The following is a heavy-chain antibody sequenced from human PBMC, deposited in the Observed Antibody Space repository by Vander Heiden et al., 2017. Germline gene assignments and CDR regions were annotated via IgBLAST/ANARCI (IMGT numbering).Heavy chain of an antibody. V-gene: IGHV3-23*01. CDR1: GFTSITYG. Sequence: EVQLLESGGGLVQPGGSLRLYCAASGFTSITYGMSWVRQAPGKGLEWVSGIIGSGGSTKYADSVKGRFTISRDNSKNTLYLQMNSLRAEDTAVYYCAKDGLVLWGSYSHCWGQGTLVTVSS. J-gene: IGHJ1*01. CDR2: IIGSGGST. CDR3: AKDGLVLWGSYSHC. D-gene: IGHD3-16*01.